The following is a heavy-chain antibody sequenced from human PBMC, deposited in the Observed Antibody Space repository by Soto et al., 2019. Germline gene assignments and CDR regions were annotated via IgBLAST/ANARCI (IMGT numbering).Heavy chain of an antibody. CDR1: GFTFSSYG. J-gene: IGHJ4*02. Sequence: VQLVESGGGVVQPGRSLRLSCAASGFTFSSYGMHWVRQAPGKGLEWVAVISYDGSNKYYADSVKGRFTISRDNSKNTLYLQMNSLRAEDTAVYYCAKSYDPSYWGQGTLVTVSS. D-gene: IGHD1-26*01. CDR3: AKSYDPSY. CDR2: ISYDGSNK. V-gene: IGHV3-30*18.